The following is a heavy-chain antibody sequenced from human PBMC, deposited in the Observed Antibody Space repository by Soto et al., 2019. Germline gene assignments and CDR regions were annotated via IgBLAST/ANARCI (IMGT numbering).Heavy chain of an antibody. V-gene: IGHV4-30-4*02. J-gene: IGHJ4*02. Sequence: SDTLSLTCTVSGGSISSCESYWSWIRQPPGKGLEWIGYIYYSGSTYYNPSLKSRVTISVDTSKNQFSLKLSSVTAADTAVYYCASESLEWLPFAWFLEYWGQVTLFTASS. CDR2: IYYSGST. D-gene: IGHD3-9*01. CDR3: ASESLEWLPFAWFLEY. CDR1: GGSISSCESY.